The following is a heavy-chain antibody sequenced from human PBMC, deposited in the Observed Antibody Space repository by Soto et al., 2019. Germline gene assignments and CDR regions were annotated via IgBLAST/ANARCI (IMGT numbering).Heavy chain of an antibody. V-gene: IGHV1-18*01. CDR2: ISAYNGNT. J-gene: IGHJ4*02. CDR1: GYTFTSYG. CDR3: VRDSDSGYDFSFGY. D-gene: IGHD5-12*01. Sequence: ASVKVSCKASGYTFTSYGISWVRQAPGQGLEWMGWISAYNGNTNYAQKLQGRVTMTTDTSTSTAYMELRSLRSDDTAVYYCVRDSDSGYDFSFGYRAQRTLDTGSS.